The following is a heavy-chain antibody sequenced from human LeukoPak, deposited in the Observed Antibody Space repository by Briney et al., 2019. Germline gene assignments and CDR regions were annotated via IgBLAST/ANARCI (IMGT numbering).Heavy chain of an antibody. Sequence: GGSLRLSCAASGFTFSSYAMNWVRQAPGKGLEWVSVITGSGGSTTCADSVKGRFTISRDNSKNTLFLQMNSLRAEDTAVYYCAKDKTAMVNWDFDFWGQGTLVTVSS. CDR1: GFTFSSYA. V-gene: IGHV3-23*01. CDR3: AKDKTAMVNWDFDF. J-gene: IGHJ4*02. D-gene: IGHD5-18*01. CDR2: ITGSGGST.